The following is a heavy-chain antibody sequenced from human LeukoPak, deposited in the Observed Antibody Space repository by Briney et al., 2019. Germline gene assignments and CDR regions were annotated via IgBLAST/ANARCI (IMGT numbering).Heavy chain of an antibody. CDR2: INPNSGGT. J-gene: IGHJ5*02. CDR1: GYTFTGYY. Sequence: VASVKVSCKASGYTFTGYYMHWVRQAPGQGLEWMGWINPNSGGTNYAQKFQGRVTMTRDTSISTAYMELSRLRSDDTAVYYCARGRGLRRVAQLKGWFDPWGQGTLVTVSS. D-gene: IGHD2-15*01. V-gene: IGHV1-2*02. CDR3: ARGRGLRRVAQLKGWFDP.